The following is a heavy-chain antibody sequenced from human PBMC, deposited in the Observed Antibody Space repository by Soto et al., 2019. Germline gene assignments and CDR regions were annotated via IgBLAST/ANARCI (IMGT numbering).Heavy chain of an antibody. CDR1: GYSFTSFW. D-gene: IGHD3-9*01. V-gene: IGHV5-51*01. CDR3: ARSPGYYDILTGHYYYYGMDV. Sequence: PGESLKISCKGSGYSFTSFWIGWVRQMPGKGLEWMGIIYPGDSDTRYSPSFQGQVTISADKSFSTAYLQWSSLKASDTAMYYCARSPGYYDILTGHYYYYGMDVWGQGTTVTVSS. CDR2: IYPGDSDT. J-gene: IGHJ6*02.